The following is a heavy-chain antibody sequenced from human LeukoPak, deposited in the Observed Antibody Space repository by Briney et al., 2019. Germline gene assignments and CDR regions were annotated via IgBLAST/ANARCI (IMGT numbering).Heavy chain of an antibody. CDR3: AKGLYYYDSSGFFDY. Sequence: GSLRLSCAASGFTFSTYAMTWVRQAPGKGLQWVSTISGSGGSTYYADSVKGRFTISRDNSKNTLYLQMNSLRAEDTAVYYCAKGLYYYDSSGFFDYWGQGTLVTVSS. J-gene: IGHJ4*02. V-gene: IGHV3-23*01. CDR1: GFTFSTYA. CDR2: ISGSGGST. D-gene: IGHD3-22*01.